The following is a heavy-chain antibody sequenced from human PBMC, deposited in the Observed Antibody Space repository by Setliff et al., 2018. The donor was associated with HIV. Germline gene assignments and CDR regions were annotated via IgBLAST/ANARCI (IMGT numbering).Heavy chain of an antibody. CDR1: GASFSGYY. V-gene: IGHV4-34*01. CDR3: ARVRLRVPPSIFDY. Sequence: LSLTCAVYGASFSGYYWAWIRQSPGTGREWIGEINHSGITNYNPTLKSRVTISTDTSKNQFSLRLNSVTAADTAVYYCARVRLRVPPSIFDYWGQGALVTVS. D-gene: IGHD2-2*01. J-gene: IGHJ4*02. CDR2: INHSGIT.